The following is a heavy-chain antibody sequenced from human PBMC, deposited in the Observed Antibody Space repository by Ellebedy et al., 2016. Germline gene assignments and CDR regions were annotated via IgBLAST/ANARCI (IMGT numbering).Heavy chain of an antibody. D-gene: IGHD2-21*01. CDR1: GFTFSSYW. V-gene: IGHV3-23*01. CDR3: AKGRELTTYCGGDCDFDY. J-gene: IGHJ4*02. CDR2: ISGSGGST. Sequence: GESLKISXAASGFTFSSYWMSWVRQAPGKGLEWVSAISGSGGSTYYADSVKGRFTISRDNSKNTLYLQMNSLRAEDTAVYYCAKGRELTTYCGGDCDFDYWGQGTLVTVSS.